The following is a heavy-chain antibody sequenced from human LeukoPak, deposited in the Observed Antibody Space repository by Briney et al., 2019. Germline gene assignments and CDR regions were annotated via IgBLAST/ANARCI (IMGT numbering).Heavy chain of an antibody. D-gene: IGHD6-13*01. J-gene: IGHJ4*02. CDR1: GYTFSDYY. V-gene: IGHV1-2*02. CDR3: AREMGQQLAAGGGAADY. Sequence: GASVKVSCKASGYTFSDYYMHWVRQAPGQGLEWMGWINPNSGGSNYAQKFQGRVTMTRDTSISTAYMELSRLRSDDTAVYYCAREMGQQLAAGGGAADYWGQGTLVTVSS. CDR2: INPNSGGS.